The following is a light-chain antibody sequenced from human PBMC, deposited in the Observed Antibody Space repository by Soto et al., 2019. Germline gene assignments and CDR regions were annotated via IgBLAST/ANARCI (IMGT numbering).Light chain of an antibody. CDR2: DVT. Sequence: QTVLTQPASVSGSPGQSITVSCTGTSSDVGGYDYVSWYQQHPGNAPKLLISDVTNRPSGVSNRFSGSKSGNTASLTISGLQTEDEADYYCTSYTSSSTYVFGTGTKVTVL. CDR3: TSYTSSSTYV. V-gene: IGLV2-14*01. CDR1: SSDVGGYDY. J-gene: IGLJ1*01.